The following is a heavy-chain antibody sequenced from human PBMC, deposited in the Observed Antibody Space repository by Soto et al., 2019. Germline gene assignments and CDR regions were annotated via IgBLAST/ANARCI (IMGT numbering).Heavy chain of an antibody. D-gene: IGHD3-9*01. Sequence: GESLKISCKGSGYSFTIYCISLVLQMPGKGLDWMGRIDPSDSYTNYSPSFQGHVTISADKSISTAYLQWSSLKASDTAMYYCARHDQYDILTGNHFDYWGQGTLVTVSS. CDR3: ARHDQYDILTGNHFDY. V-gene: IGHV5-10-1*01. CDR1: GYSFTIYC. J-gene: IGHJ4*02. CDR2: IDPSDSYT.